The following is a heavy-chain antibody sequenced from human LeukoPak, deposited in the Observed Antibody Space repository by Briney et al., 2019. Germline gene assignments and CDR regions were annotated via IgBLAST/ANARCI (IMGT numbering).Heavy chain of an antibody. CDR1: GFTFSSYG. CDR3: AKDRDSGSYSPLDY. V-gene: IGHV3-30*02. Sequence: GGSLRLSCVASGFTFSSYGMHWVRQAPGKGLEWVAVIWYGGSNKYYADSVKGRFTISRDNSKNTLYLQMNSLRAEDTAVYYCAKDRDSGSYSPLDYWGQGTLVTVSS. D-gene: IGHD1-26*01. CDR2: IWYGGSNK. J-gene: IGHJ4*02.